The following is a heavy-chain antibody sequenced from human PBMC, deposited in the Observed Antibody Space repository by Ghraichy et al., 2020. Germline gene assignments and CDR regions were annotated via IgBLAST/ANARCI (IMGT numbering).Heavy chain of an antibody. Sequence: GGSLRLSCAASGFTFSSYEMNWVRQAPGKGLEWVSSISGSSDYIYYADSVKGRFTISRVNAENSLFLQMNSLRSEDTAVYYCARRSYCGGKCYSGSYYYYGMDVWGQGTTVTVSS. CDR1: GFTFSSYE. CDR3: ARRSYCGGKCYSGSYYYYGMDV. J-gene: IGHJ6*02. D-gene: IGHD2-21*01. V-gene: IGHV3-21*01. CDR2: ISGSSDYI.